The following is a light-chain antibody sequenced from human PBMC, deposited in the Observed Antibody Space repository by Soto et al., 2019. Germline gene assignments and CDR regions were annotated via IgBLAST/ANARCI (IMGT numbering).Light chain of an antibody. Sequence: QSALTQPASVSGSPGQSITISCTGTSSDVGSYNLVSWYQQHPGKAPKLMIYEGSKRPSGASNRFSGSKSGNTASLTISGLQAEDEADYYCCSYAGSSISYVFGTGTKVTGL. CDR2: EGS. CDR3: CSYAGSSISYV. CDR1: SSDVGSYNL. V-gene: IGLV2-23*01. J-gene: IGLJ1*01.